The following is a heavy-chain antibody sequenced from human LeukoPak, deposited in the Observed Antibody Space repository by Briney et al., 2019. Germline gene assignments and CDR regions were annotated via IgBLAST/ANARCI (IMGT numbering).Heavy chain of an antibody. CDR2: IHTNDGT. CDR1: GGPISGYY. J-gene: IGHJ1*01. Sequence: PSETLSLTCTVSGGPISGYYWSWVRQPAGKGLEWIGRIHTNDGTNFNPSLKSRVTMSLDTSKNQFSLKLTSVTAADTAVYYCARGAATYDFQYWGQGTLVAVSS. D-gene: IGHD6-25*01. V-gene: IGHV4-4*07. CDR3: ARGAATYDFQY.